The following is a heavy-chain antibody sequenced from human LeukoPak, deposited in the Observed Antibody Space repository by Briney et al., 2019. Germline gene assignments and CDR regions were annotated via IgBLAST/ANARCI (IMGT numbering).Heavy chain of an antibody. CDR1: GFAFSSYG. V-gene: IGHV3-33*01. CDR2: TWYDGSNK. CDR3: ARDGWYSRSPIYYFDY. Sequence: GGSLRLSCAASGFAFSSYGMQWVRQAPGKGLEWVAVTWYDGSNKYYADSAKGRYTISRDNSKNTLYLQMNSLRAEDTAVYYCARDGWYSRSPIYYFDYWGQGTLVTVSS. J-gene: IGHJ4*02. D-gene: IGHD6-13*01.